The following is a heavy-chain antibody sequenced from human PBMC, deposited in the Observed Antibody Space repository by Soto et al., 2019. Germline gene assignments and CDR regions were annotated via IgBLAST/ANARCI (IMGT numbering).Heavy chain of an antibody. CDR1: GYTFTSYG. CDR3: ARDTSRGEYDY. J-gene: IGHJ4*02. CDR2: INVYNGNT. V-gene: IGHV1-18*01. D-gene: IGHD3-10*01. Sequence: QVQLVQSGAEVKKPGASVKVSCKASGYTFTSYGISWVRQAPGQGLEWMGWINVYNGNTNYAQKLQGRVTMTTDTTTSTASLDLRSLRYGDTAVFFCARDTSRGEYDYWGQGTLVTVSS.